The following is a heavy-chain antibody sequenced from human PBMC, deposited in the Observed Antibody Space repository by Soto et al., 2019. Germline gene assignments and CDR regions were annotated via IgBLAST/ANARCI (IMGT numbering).Heavy chain of an antibody. CDR2: IYYSGST. V-gene: IGHV4-59*01. CDR1: GGSISSYY. CDR3: ARVYPHSGYYDISTDPSFYYYCYHRDV. D-gene: IGHD3-9*01. J-gene: IGHJ6*03. Sequence: LSLTCTVSGGSISSYYWSWIRQPPGKGLEWIGYIYYSGSTNYNPSLKSRVTISVDTSKNQFSLKLSSVTAADPAVYYSARVYPHSGYYDISTDPSFYYYCYHRDVWGKGTTVTVSS.